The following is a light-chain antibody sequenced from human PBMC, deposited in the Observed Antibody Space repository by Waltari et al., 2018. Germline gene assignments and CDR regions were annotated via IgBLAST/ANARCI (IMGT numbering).Light chain of an antibody. CDR1: QSISSY. V-gene: IGKV1-39*01. J-gene: IGKJ2*01. Sequence: DIQMTQSPSSLSASVGDRVTITCRASQSISSYLNWYQQKPGKAPKLLVYVSSSLQSGVPSRFSGSGSGTDFTLTISSLQSEDFATYYCQQTSSTPPYTFGQGTKLEIK. CDR3: QQTSSTPPYT. CDR2: VSS.